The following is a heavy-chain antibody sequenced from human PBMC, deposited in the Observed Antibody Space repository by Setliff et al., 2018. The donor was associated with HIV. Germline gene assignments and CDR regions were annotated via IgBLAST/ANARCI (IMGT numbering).Heavy chain of an antibody. V-gene: IGHV4-39*01. Sequence: SETLSLTCTVSGGSISSSSYYWGWIRQPPGKGLEWIGTIYYSGNTYYNPSLKSRVTISVDTSKNQFSLKLNSVTAADTAAYYCASGREAVAGALHFDYWGQGPLVTVSS. D-gene: IGHD6-19*01. CDR3: ASGREAVAGALHFDY. CDR1: GGSISSSSYY. CDR2: IYYSGNT. J-gene: IGHJ4*02.